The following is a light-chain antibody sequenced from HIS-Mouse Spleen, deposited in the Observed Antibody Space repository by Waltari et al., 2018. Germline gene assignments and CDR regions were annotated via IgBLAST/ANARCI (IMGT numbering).Light chain of an antibody. CDR3: CSYAGRSTYWV. CDR1: SSDVGRYNL. V-gene: IGLV2-23*01. CDR2: EGS. J-gene: IGLJ3*02. Sequence: QSALTQPASVSGSPGQSITISCTGTSSDVGRYNLVSWYQQYPGKAPKLMIYEGSKRPSGVSNRFPGAKSVSTSSLTISGVQAEDEADYYCCSYAGRSTYWVFGGGTKLTVL.